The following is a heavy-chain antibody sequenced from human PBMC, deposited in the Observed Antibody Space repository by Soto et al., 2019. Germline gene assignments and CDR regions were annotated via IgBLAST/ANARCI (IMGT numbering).Heavy chain of an antibody. CDR1: GYTFTRYD. D-gene: IGHD2-15*01. V-gene: IGHV1-8*01. CDR2: MNPNSGNT. J-gene: IGHJ6*02. Sequence: ASVKVSCKASGYTFTRYDINWVRQATGQGLEWMGWMNPNSGNTGYAQKFQGRVTMTRNTSISTAYMELSSLRSEDTAVYYCARGDVVVVAAAWYYYYGMDVWGQGTTVTVSS. CDR3: ARGDVVVVAAAWYYYYGMDV.